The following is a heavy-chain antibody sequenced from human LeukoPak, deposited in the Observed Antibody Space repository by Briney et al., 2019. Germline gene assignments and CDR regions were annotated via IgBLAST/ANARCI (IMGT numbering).Heavy chain of an antibody. D-gene: IGHD1-7*01. CDR2: IKQDGSGK. CDR3: ATDGNYDWNYKSGFDY. J-gene: IGHJ4*02. Sequence: GGSLRLSCAASGFTFSDYYMSWIRRAPGKGLEWVANIKQDGSGKYYVNSVKGRFTISRDNAKNSLYLQMNSLRAEDTAVYYCATDGNYDWNYKSGFDYWGQGTLVTVSS. CDR1: GFTFSDYY. V-gene: IGHV3-7*01.